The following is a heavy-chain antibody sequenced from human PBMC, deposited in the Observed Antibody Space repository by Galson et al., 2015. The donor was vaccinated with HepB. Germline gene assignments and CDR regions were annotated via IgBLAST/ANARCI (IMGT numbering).Heavy chain of an antibody. CDR1: GFTFSSYA. CDR3: ARGSYRPGYCSGGSCYRGGNAFDI. V-gene: IGHV3-30*04. J-gene: IGHJ3*02. D-gene: IGHD2-15*01. CDR2: ISYDGSNK. Sequence: SLRLSCAASGFTFSSYAMHWVRQAPGKGLEWVAVISYDGSNKYYADSVKGRFTISRGNSKNTLYLQMNSLRAEDTAVYYCARGSYRPGYCSGGSCYRGGNAFDIWGQGTMVTVSS.